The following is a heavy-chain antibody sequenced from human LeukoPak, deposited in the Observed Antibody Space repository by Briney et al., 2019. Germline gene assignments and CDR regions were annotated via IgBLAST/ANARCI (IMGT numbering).Heavy chain of an antibody. CDR3: ANTLIVVANDAFDI. D-gene: IGHD3-22*01. CDR1: GFTFRSYC. Sequence: QPGGVPRPSLAAAGFTFRSYCMHWGRQAPGKGPGGVAFIRYDGSNKYYADSVKGRFTISRDNSKNTLYLQMNSLRAEDTAVYYCANTLIVVANDAFDIWGQGTMVTVSS. CDR2: IRYDGSNK. J-gene: IGHJ3*02. V-gene: IGHV3-30*02.